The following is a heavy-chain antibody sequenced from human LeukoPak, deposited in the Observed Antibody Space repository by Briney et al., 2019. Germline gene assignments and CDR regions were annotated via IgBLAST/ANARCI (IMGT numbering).Heavy chain of an antibody. CDR1: GGTFSSYA. J-gene: IGHJ6*02. D-gene: IGHD2-2*01. V-gene: IGHV1-46*01. Sequence: ASVKVSCKASGGTFSSYAISWVRQAPGQGLEWMGIINPSGGSTSYAQKFQGRVTMTRDTSTSTVYMELSSLRSEDTAVYYCAREVAPAAPDPYYYYYYGMDVWGQGTTVTVSS. CDR3: AREVAPAAPDPYYYYYYGMDV. CDR2: INPSGGST.